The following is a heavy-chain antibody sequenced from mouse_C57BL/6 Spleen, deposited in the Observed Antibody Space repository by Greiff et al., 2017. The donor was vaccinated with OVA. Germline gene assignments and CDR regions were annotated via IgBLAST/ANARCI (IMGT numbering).Heavy chain of an antibody. Sequence: VKLMESGAELVRPGASVTLSCKASGYTFTDYEMHWVKQTPVHGLEWIGAIDPETGGTAYNQKFKGKAILTADKSSSTAYMELRSLTSEDSAVYYCTRWFLYYFDYWGQGTTLTVSS. V-gene: IGHV1-15*01. CDR1: GYTFTDYE. CDR2: IDPETGGT. D-gene: IGHD2-2*01. CDR3: TRWFLYYFDY. J-gene: IGHJ2*01.